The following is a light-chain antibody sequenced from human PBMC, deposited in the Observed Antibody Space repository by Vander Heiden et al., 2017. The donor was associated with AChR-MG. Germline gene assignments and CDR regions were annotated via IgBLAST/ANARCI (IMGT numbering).Light chain of an antibody. CDR1: SSDVGGYNY. J-gene: IGLJ2*01. V-gene: IGLV2-14*01. CDR3: SSYTSSSTLV. Sequence: SAPPQPASVSASPAPSITISCTGTSSDVGGYNYVSWYQQHPGKAPKLMIYDVSKRPSGVSNRFSGSKSGNTASLTISGLQAEDEADYYCSSYTSSSTLVFGGGTKLTVL. CDR2: DVS.